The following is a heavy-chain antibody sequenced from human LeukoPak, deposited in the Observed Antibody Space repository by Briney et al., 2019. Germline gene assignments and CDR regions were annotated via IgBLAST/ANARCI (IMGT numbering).Heavy chain of an antibody. Sequence: SETLSLTCGVYGGSFSGYYWTWLRQPPGKGLEWIGEINHSGSTSYNPSLKSRVTISVDTSKNQFSLKLSSVTAADTAVYYCARAASVAGRAFDIWGQGTMVTVSS. J-gene: IGHJ3*02. CDR2: INHSGST. CDR1: GGSFSGYY. D-gene: IGHD6-19*01. CDR3: ARAASVAGRAFDI. V-gene: IGHV4-34*01.